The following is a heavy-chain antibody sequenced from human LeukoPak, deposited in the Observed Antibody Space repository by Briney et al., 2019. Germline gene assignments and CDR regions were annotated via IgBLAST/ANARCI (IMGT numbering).Heavy chain of an antibody. CDR1: GGSFSGYY. CDR3: ARRPPYGGNRGIAFDY. Sequence: PSETLSLTCAVYGGSFSGYYWSWIRQPPGKGLEWIGEINHSGSTNYNPSLKSRVTISVDTSKNQFSLKLSSVTAADTAVYYCARRPPYGGNRGIAFDYWGQGTLVTVSS. CDR2: INHSGST. D-gene: IGHD4-23*01. V-gene: IGHV4-34*01. J-gene: IGHJ4*02.